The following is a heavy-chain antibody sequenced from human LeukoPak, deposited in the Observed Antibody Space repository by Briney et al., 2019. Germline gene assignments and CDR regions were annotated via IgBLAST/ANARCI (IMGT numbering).Heavy chain of an antibody. CDR3: ARVYDFWSGPNNWFDP. D-gene: IGHD3-3*01. J-gene: IGHJ5*02. CDR1: GGSISSSSYY. CDR2: IYYSGST. Sequence: SETLSLTCTVSGGSISSSSYYWAWIRQPPGKGLEWIGSIYYSGSTYCNPSLKSRVTISVDTSKNQFCLKLSSVTAADTAVYYCARVYDFWSGPNNWFDPWGQGTLVTVSS. V-gene: IGHV4-39*07.